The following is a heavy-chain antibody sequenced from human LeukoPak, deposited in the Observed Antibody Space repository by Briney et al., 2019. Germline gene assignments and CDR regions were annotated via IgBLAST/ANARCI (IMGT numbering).Heavy chain of an antibody. D-gene: IGHD6-13*01. CDR2: ISYDGSNK. V-gene: IGHV3-30-3*01. CDR1: GFTFSSYA. Sequence: PGRSLRLSCAASGFTFSSYAMHWVRQAPGKGLEWVAVISYDGSNKYYADSVKGRFTISRDNSKNTLYLQMNSLRAEDTAVYYCARDGAAAGTPRGNYFDYWGQGTLVTVSS. CDR3: ARDGAAAGTPRGNYFDY. J-gene: IGHJ4*02.